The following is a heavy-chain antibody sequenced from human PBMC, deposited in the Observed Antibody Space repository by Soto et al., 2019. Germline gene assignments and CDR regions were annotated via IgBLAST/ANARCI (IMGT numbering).Heavy chain of an antibody. V-gene: IGHV3-48*03. CDR1: GFTFSLFE. D-gene: IGHD3-10*01. J-gene: IGHJ4*02. CDR3: TRAAWFPYLSFY. CDR2: ISSSGSTA. Sequence: GGSLRLSCAASGFTFSLFELHWVRHAPGKGLEWISYISSSGSTAYYASSVEGRFTISRDNANNSVYLQMDSLRAEDTALYYCTRAAWFPYLSFYRGQGALVTVSS.